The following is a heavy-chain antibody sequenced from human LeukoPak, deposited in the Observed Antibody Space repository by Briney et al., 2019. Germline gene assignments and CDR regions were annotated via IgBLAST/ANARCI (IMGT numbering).Heavy chain of an antibody. Sequence: GGSLRLSCAASGLTFSSYAMHWVRQAPGKGLEWVAVISYDGSNKYYADSVKGRFTISRDNSKNTLYLQMNSLRAEDTAVYYCARVHYDILTGYAGYYFDYWGQGTLVTVSS. CDR2: ISYDGSNK. J-gene: IGHJ4*02. CDR3: ARVHYDILTGYAGYYFDY. D-gene: IGHD3-9*01. CDR1: GLTFSSYA. V-gene: IGHV3-30-3*01.